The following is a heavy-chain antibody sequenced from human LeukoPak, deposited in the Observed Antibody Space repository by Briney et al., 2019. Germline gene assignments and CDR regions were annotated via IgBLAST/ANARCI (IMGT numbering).Heavy chain of an antibody. Sequence: PGRSLRLSCAASGFTFSNYGMHWVRQAPGKGLEWVAVISPDGSIKHHADSVKGRFTISRDNSENTLDLQMNSLRAEDTAVYYCAKERGFFSGFDYWGQGALVTVSS. CDR1: GFTFSNYG. CDR3: AKERGFFSGFDY. V-gene: IGHV3-30*18. CDR2: ISPDGSIK. D-gene: IGHD5-12*01. J-gene: IGHJ4*02.